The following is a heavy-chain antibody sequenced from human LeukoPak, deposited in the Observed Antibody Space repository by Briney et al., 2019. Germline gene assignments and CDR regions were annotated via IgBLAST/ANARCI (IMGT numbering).Heavy chain of an antibody. CDR1: GFTFSSYA. J-gene: IGHJ4*02. Sequence: GGSLRLSCAASGFTFSSYAMSWVRQAPGKGLEWVSAISGSGGSTYYADSVKGRSTISRDNSKNTLYLQMNSLRAEDTAVYYCAKGRYDSRVRVYYFDYWGQGTLVTVSS. D-gene: IGHD3-22*01. CDR3: AKGRYDSRVRVYYFDY. CDR2: ISGSGGST. V-gene: IGHV3-23*01.